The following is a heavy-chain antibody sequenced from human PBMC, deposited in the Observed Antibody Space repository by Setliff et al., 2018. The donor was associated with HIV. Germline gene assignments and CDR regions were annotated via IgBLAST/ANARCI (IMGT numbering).Heavy chain of an antibody. V-gene: IGHV5-51*01. CDR2: IYPGYSDT. CDR3: ARHTRQLEFLEWLSPHYYHYYYMDV. CDR1: GYSFSTYW. Sequence: PWESLKISCKGSGYSFSTYWIGWVRQMPGKGLEWMGIIYPGYSDTTYSPSFQGQVTISADKSISTAYLQWSSLKASDTAMYYCARHTRQLEFLEWLSPHYYHYYYMDVWGQGTTVTVSS. J-gene: IGHJ6*03. D-gene: IGHD3-3*01.